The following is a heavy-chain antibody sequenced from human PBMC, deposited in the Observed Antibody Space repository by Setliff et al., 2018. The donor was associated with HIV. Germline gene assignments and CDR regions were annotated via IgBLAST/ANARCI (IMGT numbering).Heavy chain of an antibody. CDR3: ARGRDYDFWSGYHELTFYLDY. V-gene: IGHV7-4-1*02. Sequence: ASVKVSCKASGYTFTTYPMNWVRQAPGQGLGWMGWINTNAGNSIYAQGFTGRFVFSFDTSDSTAYLQISDLKAEDTAVYYCARGRDYDFWSGYHELTFYLDYWGQGSLVTVSS. CDR1: GYTFTTYP. D-gene: IGHD3-3*01. J-gene: IGHJ4*02. CDR2: INTNAGNS.